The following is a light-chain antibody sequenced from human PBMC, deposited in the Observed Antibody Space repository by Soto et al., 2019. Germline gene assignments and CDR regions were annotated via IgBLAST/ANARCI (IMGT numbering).Light chain of an antibody. J-gene: IGKJ1*01. Sequence: EIVMTQSPATLSVSPGERATLSCRASQSVSSNLAWYQQKPGQAPRLLIYAASSLQSGVPSRFSGSGSGTDFTLTISSLQPEDFATYYCQQSYSTRRFGHGAKVDI. CDR1: QSVSSN. CDR2: AAS. V-gene: IGKV3-15*01. CDR3: QQSYSTRR.